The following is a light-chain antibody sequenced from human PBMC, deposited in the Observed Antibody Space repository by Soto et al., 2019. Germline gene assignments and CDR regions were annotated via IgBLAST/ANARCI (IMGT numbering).Light chain of an antibody. J-gene: IGKJ1*01. CDR2: WAS. Sequence: VXTQXPDSLAVXXGEXXTINCKSSQSVXYSSNNKXXLAWYQQKPGQPPKLLIYWASTRESGVPDXFXXXXXGXXFTLTISSLQAEDVAVYYCQQYYSTPWTFGQGTKVEIK. V-gene: IGKV4-1*01. CDR1: QSVXYSSNNKXX. CDR3: QQYYSTPWT.